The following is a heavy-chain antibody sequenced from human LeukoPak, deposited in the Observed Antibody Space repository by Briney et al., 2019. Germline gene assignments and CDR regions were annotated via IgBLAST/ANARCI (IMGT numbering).Heavy chain of an antibody. CDR1: GYTFTGYY. J-gene: IGHJ4*02. V-gene: IGHV1-8*02. D-gene: IGHD4-17*01. CDR3: ARGGFYGDYVSLLDY. Sequence: ASVKVSCKASGYTFTGYYMHWVRQATGQGLEWMGWMNPNSGNTGYAQKFQGRVTMTRNTSISTAYMELSSLRSEDTAVYYCARGGFYGDYVSLLDYWGQGTLVTVSS. CDR2: MNPNSGNT.